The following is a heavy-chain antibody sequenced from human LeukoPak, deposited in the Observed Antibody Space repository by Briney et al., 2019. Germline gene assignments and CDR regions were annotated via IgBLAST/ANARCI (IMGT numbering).Heavy chain of an antibody. Sequence: ASVEVSCRTSGYXFTTYGMDWVRQAPGQGLERMGWISPYNGNTDYEQKFQGRFALTADTSTSTAYMELRSLRSDDTATYYCAIIDLSSGFDYWGQGTLVTVSS. D-gene: IGHD1-26*01. J-gene: IGHJ4*02. CDR2: ISPYNGNT. V-gene: IGHV1-18*01. CDR3: AIIDLSSGFDY. CDR1: GYXFTTYG.